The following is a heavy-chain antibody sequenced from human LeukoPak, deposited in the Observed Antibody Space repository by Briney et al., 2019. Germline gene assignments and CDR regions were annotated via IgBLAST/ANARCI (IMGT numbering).Heavy chain of an antibody. D-gene: IGHD3-3*01. CDR3: AKGTQPSIFGVVIINDNWFDP. J-gene: IGHJ5*02. V-gene: IGHV3-30*04. CDR1: GFTFDNYA. Sequence: GRALRLACAPSGFTFDNYAMHWVRQAPGKGLEWVALISYDGGNIYYSDSVKGRFTISRDNSKNTLYLQMNSLRAEDTAVYYCAKGTQPSIFGVVIINDNWFDPWGQGTLVTVSS. CDR2: ISYDGGNI.